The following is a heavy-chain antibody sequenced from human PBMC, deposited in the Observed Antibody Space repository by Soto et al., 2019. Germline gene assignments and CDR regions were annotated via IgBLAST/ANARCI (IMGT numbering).Heavy chain of an antibody. CDR1: GGSISSSSYY. CDR3: ARHTYSSSWYLNYYYGMDV. CDR2: IYYSGST. Sequence: SETLSLTCTVSGGSISSSSYYWGWIRQPPGKGLEWIGSIYYSGSTYYDPSLKSRVTISVDTSKNQFSLKLSSVTAADTAVYYCARHTYSSSWYLNYYYGMDVWGQGTTVTVSS. V-gene: IGHV4-39*01. J-gene: IGHJ6*02. D-gene: IGHD6-13*01.